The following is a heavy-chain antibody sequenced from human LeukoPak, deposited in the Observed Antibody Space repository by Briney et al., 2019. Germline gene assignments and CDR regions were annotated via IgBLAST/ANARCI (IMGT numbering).Heavy chain of an antibody. D-gene: IGHD1-26*01. CDR2: ISSSSSYT. J-gene: IGHJ4*02. CDR3: ARGGISGSYRYFDY. CDR1: GLTFSDYY. V-gene: IGHV3-11*06. Sequence: GGSLRLSCAASGLTFSDYYMSWIRQAPGKGLEWVSYISSSSSYTNYADSVKGRFIISRDNAKNSLYLQMNSLRAADTAVYYCARGGISGSYRYFDYWGQGTLVTVSS.